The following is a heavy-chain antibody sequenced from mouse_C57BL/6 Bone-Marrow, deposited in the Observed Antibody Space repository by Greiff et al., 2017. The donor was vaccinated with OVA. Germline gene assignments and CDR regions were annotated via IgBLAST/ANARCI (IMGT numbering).Heavy chain of an antibody. CDR1: GFTFSSYA. J-gene: IGHJ4*01. V-gene: IGHV5-9-1*02. CDR2: ISSGGDYI. D-gene: IGHD1-1*01. CDR3: TRVLDDMDY. Sequence: EVKVVESGEGLVKPGGSLKLSCAASGFTFSSYAMSWVRQTPEKRLEWVAYISSGGDYIYYADTVKGRFTISRDNARNTLYLQMSRLKSEDTAMYYCTRVLDDMDYWGQGTSVTVSS.